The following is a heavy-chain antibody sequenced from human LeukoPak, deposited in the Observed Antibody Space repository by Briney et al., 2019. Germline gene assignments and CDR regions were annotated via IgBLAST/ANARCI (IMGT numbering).Heavy chain of an antibody. V-gene: IGHV1-58*02. D-gene: IGHD2-15*01. CDR3: AAGWVCSGCSCYYYFDY. J-gene: IGHJ4*02. CDR2: IVVGSGNT. Sequence: TSVKVSCKASGFTFTSSAMQWVRQARGQRLEWIGWIVVGSGNTNYAQKFQERVTITRDMSTSTAYMELSSLRSEDTAVDYCAAGWVCSGCSCYYYFDYWGQGTLVTVSS. CDR1: GFTFTSSA.